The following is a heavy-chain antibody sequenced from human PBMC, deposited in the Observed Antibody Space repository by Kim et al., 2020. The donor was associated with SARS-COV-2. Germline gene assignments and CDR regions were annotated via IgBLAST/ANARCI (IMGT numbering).Heavy chain of an antibody. CDR2: IYSGGST. Sequence: GGSLRLSCAASGFTVSSIYMSWVRQAPGKGLEWVSVIYSGGSTYYADSVKGRFTISRHNSKNTLYLQMNSLRAEDTAVYYCARGYISNWFDPWGQGTLVTVSS. J-gene: IGHJ5*02. V-gene: IGHV3-53*04. CDR3: ARGYISNWFDP. D-gene: IGHD5-18*01. CDR1: GFTVSSIY.